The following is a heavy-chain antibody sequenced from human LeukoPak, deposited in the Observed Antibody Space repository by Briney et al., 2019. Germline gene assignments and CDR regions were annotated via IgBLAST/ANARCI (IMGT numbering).Heavy chain of an antibody. CDR1: GFAFSTYW. CDR2: IKEDGSEK. D-gene: IGHD2-15*01. V-gene: IGHV3-7*01. Sequence: GGSLRLSCAASGFAFSTYWMSWVRQAPGKGLEWVACIKEDGSEKYYVDSVKGRFTISRDNAKNSLYLQMNSLRAEDTAVYYCARDVLDIVVVVAASNWFDPWGQGTLVTVSS. J-gene: IGHJ5*02. CDR3: ARDVLDIVVVVAASNWFDP.